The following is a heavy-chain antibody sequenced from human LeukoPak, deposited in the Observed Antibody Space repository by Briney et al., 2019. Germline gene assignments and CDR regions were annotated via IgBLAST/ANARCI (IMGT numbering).Heavy chain of an antibody. D-gene: IGHD6-13*01. J-gene: IGHJ4*02. CDR1: GYSISSGYY. Sequence: PSETLSLTCAVSGYSISSGYYWGWIRQPPGKGLEWIGSIYHSGSTYYNPSLKSRVTIPVDTSKNQFSLKLSSVTAADTAVYYCARSTAARFGTWGQGTLVTVSS. CDR3: ARSTAARFGT. V-gene: IGHV4-38-2*01. CDR2: IYHSGST.